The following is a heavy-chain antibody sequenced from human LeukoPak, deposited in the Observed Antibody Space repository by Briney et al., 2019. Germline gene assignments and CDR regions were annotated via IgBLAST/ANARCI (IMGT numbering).Heavy chain of an antibody. D-gene: IGHD3-22*01. J-gene: IGHJ4*02. CDR3: ARASYFYDSSGYYPLEF. CDR1: GYTFTSYG. Sequence: GASVKVSCKASGYTFTSYGITWVRQAPGQGLEWMGWISGYNGNTNYTQRLQGRVTMTTVTSTRTAYMELRNLRSDDTAVYYCARASYFYDSSGYYPLEFWGQGTLVTVSS. V-gene: IGHV1-18*01. CDR2: ISGYNGNT.